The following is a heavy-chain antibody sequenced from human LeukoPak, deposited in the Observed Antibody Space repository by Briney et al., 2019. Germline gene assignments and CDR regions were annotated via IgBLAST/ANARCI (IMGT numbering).Heavy chain of an antibody. CDR2: IKSKSAGGTT. CDR1: GLTFTDAW. CDR3: TTDGQLLWFGELKRN. D-gene: IGHD3-10*01. Sequence: GGSLRLSCAASGLTFTDAWMSWVRQAPGEGLEWVGRIKSKSAGGTTGYAAPVKGRFTISRDDSQNTLHLQMNSLKTEDTAVYYCTTDGQLLWFGELKRNWGQGTLVTVSS. V-gene: IGHV3-15*01. J-gene: IGHJ4*02.